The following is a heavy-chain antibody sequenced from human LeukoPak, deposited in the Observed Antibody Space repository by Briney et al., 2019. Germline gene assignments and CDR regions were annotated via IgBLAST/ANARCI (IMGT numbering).Heavy chain of an antibody. V-gene: IGHV4-59*08. CDR3: ARHMGRIAAEPLFY. CDR2: IYYSGST. D-gene: IGHD6-13*01. Sequence: SETLSPTCTVSGGSISSYYWSWIRQPPGKGLEWIGYIYYSGSTNYNPSLKSRVTISVDTSKNQFSLKLSSVTAADTAVYYCARHMGRIAAEPLFYWGQGTLVTVSS. CDR1: GGSISSYY. J-gene: IGHJ4*02.